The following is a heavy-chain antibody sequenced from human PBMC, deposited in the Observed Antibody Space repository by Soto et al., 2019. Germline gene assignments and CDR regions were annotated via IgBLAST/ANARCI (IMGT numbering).Heavy chain of an antibody. CDR1: GGTFSSYA. V-gene: IGHV1-69*13. CDR2: IIPIFGTA. J-gene: IGHJ6*02. D-gene: IGHD2-2*01. Sequence: SVKVSCKASGGTFSSYAISWVRQAPGQGLEWMGGIIPIFGTANYAQKFQGRVTITADESTSTAYMELSSLRSEDTAVYYCARDYDEYCSSTSCYVMDVWGQGTTVTVSS. CDR3: ARDYDEYCSSTSCYVMDV.